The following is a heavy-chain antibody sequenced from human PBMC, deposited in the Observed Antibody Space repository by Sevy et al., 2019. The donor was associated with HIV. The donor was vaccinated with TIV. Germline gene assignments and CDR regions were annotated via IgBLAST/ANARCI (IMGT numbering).Heavy chain of an antibody. Sequence: GGSLRLSCAASGFTFSNYAMNWVRQAPGKGLEWVAVISYDGSNKYYADSVKGRFTISRDNSKNTLYLQMNSLRAEDTAVYYCAKDQATSMDVWGQGTTVTVSS. CDR1: GFTFSNYA. J-gene: IGHJ6*02. V-gene: IGHV3-30*18. CDR2: ISYDGSNK. CDR3: AKDQATSMDV. D-gene: IGHD5-12*01.